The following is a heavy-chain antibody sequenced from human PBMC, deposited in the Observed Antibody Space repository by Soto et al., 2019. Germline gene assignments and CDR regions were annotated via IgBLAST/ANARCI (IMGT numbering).Heavy chain of an antibody. CDR3: AGRIAVAGTLAY. J-gene: IGHJ4*02. Sequence: GALRLSCAASGLTFSSYAMSWVRQAPGKGLEWVSAISGSGDRTFYADSVKGRFTISRDNSKNTLFLQMNSLRVEDTAVYYCAGRIAVAGTLAYWGQGTLVTVSS. V-gene: IGHV3-23*01. D-gene: IGHD6-19*01. CDR1: GLTFSSYA. CDR2: ISGSGDRT.